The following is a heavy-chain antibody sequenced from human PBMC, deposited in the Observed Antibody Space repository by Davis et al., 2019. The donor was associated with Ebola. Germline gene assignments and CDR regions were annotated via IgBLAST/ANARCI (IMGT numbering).Heavy chain of an antibody. CDR2: NSTYNGHT. J-gene: IGHJ5*02. V-gene: IGHV1-18*01. Sequence: SVTVSRKPSLYTFTSYTISWVRQAPGHGLEWLGWNSTYNGHTNYPQKLQGRVTMTTDTSTSTAYMELRTLRSDDTAVYYCVTDRGDRFDPWGQGTLVTVSS. CDR3: VTDRGDRFDP. CDR1: LYTFTSYT. D-gene: IGHD3-10*01.